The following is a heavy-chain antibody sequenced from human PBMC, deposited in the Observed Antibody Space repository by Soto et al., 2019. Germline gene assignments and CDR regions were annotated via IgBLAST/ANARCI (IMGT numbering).Heavy chain of an antibody. CDR2: IKQDGTET. J-gene: IGHJ3*02. V-gene: IGHV3-7*01. CDR3: ARGFNSRWNPVVVVETYVFGI. Sequence: EEQLVESGGALVQPGGSLRLSCAASGFTFSSFWMSWVRQAPGKGLEWVANIKQDGTETHYVDSVKGRFTISRDNVKDSLFLQMNSLRVEDTAVDYCARGFNSRWNPVVVVETYVFGIWGQGTMVTVSS. D-gene: IGHD2-15*01. CDR1: GFTFSSFW.